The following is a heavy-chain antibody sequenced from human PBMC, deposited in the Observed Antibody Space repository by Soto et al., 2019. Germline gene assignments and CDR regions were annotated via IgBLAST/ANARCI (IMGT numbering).Heavy chain of an antibody. J-gene: IGHJ6*02. CDR2: IYPGDSDT. CDR3: ARKGSSPNFFYYYGLDV. CDR1: GYSLANYW. D-gene: IGHD6-6*01. Sequence: GESLKISCKGSGYSLANYWIAWVRQMPGKGLEWMGIIYPGDSDTRYSPSFQGQVTISADKSISTAYLQWSSLKASDTAMYYCARKGSSPNFFYYYGLDVWGQGTTVTVSS. V-gene: IGHV5-51*01.